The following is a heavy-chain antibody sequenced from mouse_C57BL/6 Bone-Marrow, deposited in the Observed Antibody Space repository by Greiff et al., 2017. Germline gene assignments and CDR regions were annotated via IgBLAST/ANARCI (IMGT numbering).Heavy chain of an antibody. CDR3: ARRAPHYSGSSYAMDY. CDR2: IYWDDDK. D-gene: IGHD1-1*01. CDR1: GFSLSTSGMG. V-gene: IGHV8-12*01. J-gene: IGHJ4*01. Sequence: QVTLKVSGPGILQSSQTLSLTCSFSGFSLSTSGMGVSWIRQPSGKGLEWLAHIYWDDDKRYNPSLKSRPTISKDTTRNQVFLKITRMDDADTATYSCARRAPHYSGSSYAMDYWGQGTSVTVSS.